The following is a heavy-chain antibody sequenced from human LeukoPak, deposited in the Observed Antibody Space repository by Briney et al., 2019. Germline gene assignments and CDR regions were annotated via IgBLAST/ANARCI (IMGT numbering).Heavy chain of an antibody. CDR2: IYYSGST. CDR1: GGSISSSSYY. V-gene: IGHV4-39*01. D-gene: IGHD2-2*01. CDR3: ARHAGGDIVVVPAAYFDY. J-gene: IGHJ4*02. Sequence: SETLSLTCTVSGGSISSSSYYWGWIRQPPGKGLEWIGSIYYSGSTYYNPSLKSRVTISVDTSKNQFSLKLSSVTAADTAVYYCARHAGGDIVVVPAAYFDYWGQGTLVTVSS.